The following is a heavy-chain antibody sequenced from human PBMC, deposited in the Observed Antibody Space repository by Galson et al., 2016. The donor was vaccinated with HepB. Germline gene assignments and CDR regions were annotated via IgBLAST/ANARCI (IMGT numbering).Heavy chain of an antibody. CDR1: GFSLSTNGLG. V-gene: IGHV2-5*02. CDR2: IYWDDNE. CDR3: ARSRASISATGNWFGP. D-gene: IGHD6-13*01. Sequence: PALVKPTQTLTLTCSFSGFSLSTNGLGVGWIRQPPGKALEWLALIYWDDNERYSPSLKNRLAITKDTSKNQVVLTMSNMDPVDTGTYYCARSRASISATGNWFGPWGQGSLVTVSS. J-gene: IGHJ5*01.